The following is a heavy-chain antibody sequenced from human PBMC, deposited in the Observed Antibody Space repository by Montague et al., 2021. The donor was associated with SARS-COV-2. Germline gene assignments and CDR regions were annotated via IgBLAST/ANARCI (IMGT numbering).Heavy chain of an antibody. J-gene: IGHJ6*03. Sequence: SVKVSCKASGYTFTSYDINWVRQATGQGLEWMGWMSPNSGNTGYAQKFQSRVTMTRNTSISTAYMELSSLRSEDTAVYYCARGLIVATIFHYYYYIDVWGKGTTVTVSS. CDR1: GYTFTSYD. D-gene: IGHD5-12*01. V-gene: IGHV1-8*01. CDR3: ARGLIVATIFHYYYYIDV. CDR2: MSPNSGNT.